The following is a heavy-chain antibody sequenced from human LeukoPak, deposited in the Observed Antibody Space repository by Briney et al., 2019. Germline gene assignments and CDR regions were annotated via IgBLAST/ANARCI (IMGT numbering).Heavy chain of an antibody. V-gene: IGHV3-23*01. CDR2: ISGSGGTT. D-gene: IGHD6-6*01. CDR1: GLTFSSYD. J-gene: IGHJ4*02. Sequence: GGSQRLSCVASGLTFSSYDMSWVRQAPGKGLEWVSVISGSGGTTYYADSVKGRFTISRDNSQNTLYLQMNSLRADDTAVYYCAKLTSDWGQGTLVTVSS. CDR3: AKLTSD.